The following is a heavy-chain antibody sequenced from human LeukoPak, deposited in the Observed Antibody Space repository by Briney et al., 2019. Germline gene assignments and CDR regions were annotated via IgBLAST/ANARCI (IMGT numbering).Heavy chain of an antibody. J-gene: IGHJ6*03. Sequence: SETLSLTCTVSGGSISSYYWSWIRQPPGKGLEWIGYIYYSGSTNYNPSLKSRVTISVDTSKNQFSLKLSSVTAADTAVYYCARGAYDFWSGYSDYYYYYMDVWGKGTTVTVSS. D-gene: IGHD3-3*01. V-gene: IGHV4-59*01. CDR1: GGSISSYY. CDR2: IYYSGST. CDR3: ARGAYDFWSGYSDYYYYYMDV.